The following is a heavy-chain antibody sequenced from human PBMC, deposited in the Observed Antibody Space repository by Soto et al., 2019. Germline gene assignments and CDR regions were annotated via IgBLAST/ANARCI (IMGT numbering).Heavy chain of an antibody. D-gene: IGHD4-17*01. Sequence: ASVKVSCKASGGTFSSYAISWVRQAPGQGLEWMGGIIPIFGTANYAQKFQGRVTITADESTSTAYMGLSSLGSEDTAVYYCARDEDYGGNFNPLLIRRYYYYGMDVWGQGTTVTVSS. J-gene: IGHJ6*02. CDR1: GGTFSSYA. V-gene: IGHV1-69*13. CDR3: ARDEDYGGNFNPLLIRRYYYYGMDV. CDR2: IIPIFGTA.